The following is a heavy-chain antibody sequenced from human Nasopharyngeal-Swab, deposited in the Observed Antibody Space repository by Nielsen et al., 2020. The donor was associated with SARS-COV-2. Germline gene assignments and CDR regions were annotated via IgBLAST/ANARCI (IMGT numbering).Heavy chain of an antibody. CDR3: ARDYCSSTSCYDY. V-gene: IGHV3-48*03. D-gene: IGHD2-2*01. J-gene: IGHJ4*02. Sequence: WIRQPPGKGLEWVSYISSSGSTRYYADSVKGRFTISRGNAKNSLYLQMNSLRAEDTAVYYCARDYCSSTSCYDYWGQGTLVTVSS. CDR2: ISSSGSTR.